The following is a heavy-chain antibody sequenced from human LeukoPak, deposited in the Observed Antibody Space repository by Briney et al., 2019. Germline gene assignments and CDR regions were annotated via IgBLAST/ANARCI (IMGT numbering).Heavy chain of an antibody. D-gene: IGHD1-26*01. CDR3: ARVVGATKSFDY. J-gene: IGHJ4*02. CDR2: ISSSSSYI. Sequence: GSLRLSCAASGFTFSSYSMNWVRQAPGKGLEWVSSISSSSSYIHYADSVKGRFTISRDNAKNSLYLQMNSLRAEDTAVYYCARVVGATKSFDYWGQGTLVTVSS. V-gene: IGHV3-21*01. CDR1: GFTFSSYS.